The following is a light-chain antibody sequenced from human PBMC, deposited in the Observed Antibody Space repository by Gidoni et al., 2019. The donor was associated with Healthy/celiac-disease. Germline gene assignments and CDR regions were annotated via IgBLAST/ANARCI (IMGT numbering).Light chain of an antibody. CDR2: RNN. J-gene: IGLJ2*01. CDR1: SNNVGNQG. Sequence: QAGLTQPPSVSTGLRQTATLTCPGNSNNVGNQGAAWLQQHQGHPPKLLSYRNNNRPSGISERFSASRSGNTASLTITGLQPEDEADYYCSAWDSSLSAVVFGGGTKLTVL. CDR3: SAWDSSLSAVV. V-gene: IGLV10-54*04.